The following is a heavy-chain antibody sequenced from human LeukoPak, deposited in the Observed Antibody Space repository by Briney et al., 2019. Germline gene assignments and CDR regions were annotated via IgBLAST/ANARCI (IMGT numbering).Heavy chain of an antibody. D-gene: IGHD1-1*01. J-gene: IGHJ4*02. CDR3: ARDRSNSEY. Sequence: ASVKVCCKSSGSGFSTYSNSWKWQRHGQGLELLGWISVDDGNTNYAQKFQDRVTITTDTSTSTVYMERTSLKSDDTAVYYCARDRSNSEYWGQENLVSVPS. V-gene: IGHV1-18*01. CDR1: GSGFSTYS. CDR2: ISVDDGNT.